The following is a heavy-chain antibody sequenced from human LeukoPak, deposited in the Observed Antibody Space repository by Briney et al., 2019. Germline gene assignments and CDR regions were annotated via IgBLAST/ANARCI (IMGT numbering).Heavy chain of an antibody. J-gene: IGHJ3*02. CDR3: VTSTAYFSTWGAFDI. CDR2: INLNSGYT. D-gene: IGHD2-21*01. V-gene: IGHV1-2*02. CDR1: GFTFTAFY. Sequence: ASVKVSCKASGFTFTAFYMHWVRQAPGQGLEWMAWINLNSGYTNYAQKFQGRVTMTRDTSMSTAYMDLTSLRSDDTAVYYCVTSTAYFSTWGAFDIWGQGTMVTVSS.